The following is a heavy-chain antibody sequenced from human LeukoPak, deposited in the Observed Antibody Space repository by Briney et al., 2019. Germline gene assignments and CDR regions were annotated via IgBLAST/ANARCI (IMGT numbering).Heavy chain of an antibody. CDR2: IYYSGST. D-gene: IGHD4-17*01. J-gene: IGHJ1*01. CDR1: GGSISSYY. CDR3: ASDEVDYGAYPTLQH. V-gene: IGHV4-59*01. Sequence: LETLSLTCTVSGGSISSYYWSWIRQPPGKGLEWIGYIYYSGSTNYNPSLKSRVTISVDTSKNQFSQKLSSVTAADTAVYYCASDEVDYGAYPTLQHWGQGTLVTVSS.